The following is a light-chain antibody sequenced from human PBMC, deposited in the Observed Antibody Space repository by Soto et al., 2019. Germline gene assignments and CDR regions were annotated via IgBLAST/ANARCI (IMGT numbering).Light chain of an antibody. J-gene: IGLJ1*01. Sequence: QSVLTQPPSGSGAPGQRVTSSCTGSSSKIGAGYDVHWYQQLPGTAPKLLIYGNSNRPSGVPDRFSGSKSGTSASLAITGLQAEDEADYYCQSYDSSLSGYVFGTGTKVTVL. CDR1: SSKIGAGYD. V-gene: IGLV1-40*01. CDR2: GNS. CDR3: QSYDSSLSGYV.